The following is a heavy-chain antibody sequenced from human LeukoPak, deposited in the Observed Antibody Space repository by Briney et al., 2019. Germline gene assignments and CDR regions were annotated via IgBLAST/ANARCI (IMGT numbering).Heavy chain of an antibody. D-gene: IGHD5-24*01. V-gene: IGHV1-18*01. J-gene: IGHJ3*02. CDR2: ISAYNGNT. Sequence: ASVKVSCKASGYTFTSYGISWVRQAPGQGLEWMGWISAYNGNTNYAQKLQGRVTMTTDTSTSTAYMELRSLRSEDTAVYYCAGCRDGYNPRPGAFDIWGQGTMVTVSS. CDR3: AGCRDGYNPRPGAFDI. CDR1: GYTFTSYG.